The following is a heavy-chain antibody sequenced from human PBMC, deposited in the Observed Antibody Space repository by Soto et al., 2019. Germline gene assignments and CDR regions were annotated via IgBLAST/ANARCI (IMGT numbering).Heavy chain of an antibody. CDR2: INHSGST. CDR1: CGSFIGYY. CDR3: AREAPRHERLAFDI. Sequence: PSETLSLTCAFYCGSFIGYYWSWIRQPPGKGPEWIGEINHSGSTNYNPSLKSRVTISVDTSKNQFSLKLSSVTAADTAVYYCAREAPRHERLAFDIWGQGTMVTVSS. J-gene: IGHJ3*02. V-gene: IGHV4-34*01.